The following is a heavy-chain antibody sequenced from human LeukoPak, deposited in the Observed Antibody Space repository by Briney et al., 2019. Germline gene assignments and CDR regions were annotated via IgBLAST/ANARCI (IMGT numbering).Heavy chain of an antibody. D-gene: IGHD5-18*01. CDR1: GGSISSYY. CDR2: IYYSGST. V-gene: IGHV4-59*13. Sequence: SETLSLTRTVSGGSISSYYWSWIRQPPGKGLEWIGYIYYSGSTNYNPSLKSRVTISVDTSKNQFSLKLSSVTAADTAVYYCARVYSYDLSFDYWGQGTLVTVSS. J-gene: IGHJ4*02. CDR3: ARVYSYDLSFDY.